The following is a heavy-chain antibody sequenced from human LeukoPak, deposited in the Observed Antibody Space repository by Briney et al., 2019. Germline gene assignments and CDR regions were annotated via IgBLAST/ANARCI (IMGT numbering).Heavy chain of an antibody. CDR2: ISGRGGST. CDR3: AKPPAVILDYFDY. CDR1: GFTFSSYA. J-gene: IGHJ4*02. V-gene: IGHV3-23*01. D-gene: IGHD3-22*01. Sequence: GGSRRLSCAASGFTFSSYAMSWVRQAPGKGLEWVSAISGRGGSTYYADSVKGRFTISRDNSKNTLYLQMNSLRAEDTAVYYCAKPPAVILDYFDYWGQGTLVTVSS.